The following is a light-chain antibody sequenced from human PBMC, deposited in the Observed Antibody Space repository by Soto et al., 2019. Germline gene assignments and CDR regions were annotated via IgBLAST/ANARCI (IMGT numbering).Light chain of an antibody. CDR3: QQSYSSLT. V-gene: IGKV1-39*01. CDR1: QSISSS. Sequence: DIQMTQSPSSLSASVGDRVTITCRASQSISSSLSWYQQKSGIAPKLLIYAASSLQRGVPSRFSGSGSGTDFTLTISILQPEDFATYYCQQSYSSLTFGGGTKVELQ. CDR2: AAS. J-gene: IGKJ4*01.